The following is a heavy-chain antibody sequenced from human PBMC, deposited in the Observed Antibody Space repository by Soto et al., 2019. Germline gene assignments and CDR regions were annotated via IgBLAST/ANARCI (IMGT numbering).Heavy chain of an antibody. J-gene: IGHJ3*02. CDR2: ITGSGGGT. CDR1: GFTFSSYA. CDR3: SADPNGDYIGAFDN. D-gene: IGHD4-17*01. V-gene: IGHV3-23*01. Sequence: HPGGSLRLPCAASGFTFSSYAMSWVRQAPGKGLEWVSSITGSGGGTTYADSVRGRFTISRDNSKNILYLQMDSLRADDTAVYYCSADPNGDYIGAFDNWGQGTMVTVSS.